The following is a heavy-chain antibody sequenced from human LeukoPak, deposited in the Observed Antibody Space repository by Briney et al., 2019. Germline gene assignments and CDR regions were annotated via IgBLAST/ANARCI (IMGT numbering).Heavy chain of an antibody. J-gene: IGHJ6*02. V-gene: IGHV3-21*01. D-gene: IGHD6-6*01. CDR1: GFTFSSYS. CDR2: ISSSSSYI. CDR3: ARDSSSSSYYYYGMDV. Sequence: GGSLRLSCAASGFTFSSYSMNWVRQAPGKGLEWVSSISSSSSYIYYADSVKGRFTISRDNAKNSLYLQMNSLRAEDTAVYYCARDSSSSSYYYYGMDVWGQGTTVTVSS.